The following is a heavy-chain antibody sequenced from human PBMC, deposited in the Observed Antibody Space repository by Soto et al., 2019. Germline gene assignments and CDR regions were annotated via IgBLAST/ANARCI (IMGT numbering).Heavy chain of an antibody. J-gene: IGHJ6*02. V-gene: IGHV1-69*13. CDR1: GGTFSSYA. Sequence: SVKVSCKASGGTFSSYAISWVRQAPGQGLEWMGGIIPIFGTANYAQKFQGRVTITADESTSTAYMELSSLRSEDTAVYYCARGMHILVVQAAIFNYGMDVWGQGTKVTVSS. CDR2: IIPIFGTA. D-gene: IGHD2-2*01. CDR3: ARGMHILVVQAAIFNYGMDV.